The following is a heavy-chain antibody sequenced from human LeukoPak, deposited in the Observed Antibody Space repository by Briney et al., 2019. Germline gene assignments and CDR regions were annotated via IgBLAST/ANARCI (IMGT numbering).Heavy chain of an antibody. Sequence: GGSLRLSCVASGFTFNNFAMSWVRQVPGKGLEWVSSISGGGGTTYCADSVKGRFTISRDNSKNTLYLQMNSLRAEDTAVYYCARGLWFGELSLGYWGQGTLVTVSS. CDR3: ARGLWFGELSLGY. J-gene: IGHJ4*02. V-gene: IGHV3-23*01. CDR1: GFTFNNFA. D-gene: IGHD3-10*01. CDR2: ISGGGGTT.